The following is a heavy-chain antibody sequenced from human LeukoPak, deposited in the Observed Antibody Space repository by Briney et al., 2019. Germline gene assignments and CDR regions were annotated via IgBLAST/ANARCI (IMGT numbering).Heavy chain of an antibody. J-gene: IGHJ4*02. Sequence: SETLPLTCAVCGGSFSGYYLSWIRQPPGKGREGVGEINHSGSTNYNPSLKSRVTISVDTSKNQFSLKLSSVTAADTAVYYCAIARSGWLRYYFDYWGQGTLVTVSS. CDR3: AIARSGWLRYYFDY. V-gene: IGHV4-34*01. CDR1: GGSFSGYY. CDR2: INHSGST. D-gene: IGHD6-19*01.